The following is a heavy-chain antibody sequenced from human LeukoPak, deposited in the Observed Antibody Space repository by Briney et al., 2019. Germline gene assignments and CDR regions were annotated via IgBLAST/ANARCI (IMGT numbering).Heavy chain of an antibody. J-gene: IGHJ4*02. CDR2: INHSGST. D-gene: IGHD3-10*01. Sequence: SETLSLTCAVYGGSFSGYYWSWIRQPPGKGLEWIGEINHSGSTNYNPSLKSRVTISVDTSKNQFSLKLSSVTAADTAVYYCHSGSYYNGVDYWGQRTLVTVSS. CDR1: GGSFSGYY. CDR3: HSGSYYNGVDY. V-gene: IGHV4-34*01.